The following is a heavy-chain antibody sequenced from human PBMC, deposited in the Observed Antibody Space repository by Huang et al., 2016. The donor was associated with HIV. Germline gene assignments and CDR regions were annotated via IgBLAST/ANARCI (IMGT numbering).Heavy chain of an antibody. J-gene: IGHJ4*02. CDR2: IDPGDSDT. CDR1: GFSFTNYW. Sequence: EVQLVQSGAEVTRPGESLKIYCKGSGFSFTNYWIGWVRQMPGNGLELMGIIDPGDSDTTYSPSFRGQVTISADQSINTADLQWNSLKASDSAMYYCARPLLGYSNGYYFDCWGQGTLVTVSS. D-gene: IGHD5-18*01. V-gene: IGHV5-51*03. CDR3: ARPLLGYSNGYYFDC.